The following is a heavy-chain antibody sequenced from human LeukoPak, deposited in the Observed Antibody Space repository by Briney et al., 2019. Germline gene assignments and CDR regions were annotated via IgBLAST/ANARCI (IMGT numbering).Heavy chain of an antibody. V-gene: IGHV4-30-2*01. CDR2: IYHSGNT. Sequence: SRTLSLTCAVSGASITSGGYSWSWIRQPPGKGLEFIGYIYHSGNTYYNPSLKSRITMSVDKSKNQFSLKLNSVTAADMAVYYCVRAKWGYSSGYYGLDPWGQGTLVTVSS. CDR3: VRAKWGYSSGYYGLDP. J-gene: IGHJ5*02. D-gene: IGHD3-22*01. CDR1: GASITSGGYS.